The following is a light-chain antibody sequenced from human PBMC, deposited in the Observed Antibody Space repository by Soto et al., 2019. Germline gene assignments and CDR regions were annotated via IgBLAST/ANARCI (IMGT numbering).Light chain of an antibody. CDR2: AAS. V-gene: IGKV1-39*01. CDR3: QQSYSTPLT. J-gene: IGKJ4*01. CDR1: QIMSSY. Sequence: DLQMTQSPSSLSASVGDRDTITCRASQIMSSYLNWCPPKRGKAPKYLIYAASCLRSWCPSRSSGSGSGTDFTITISSLQPEDFATYYCQQSYSTPLTFGGGTKVDIK.